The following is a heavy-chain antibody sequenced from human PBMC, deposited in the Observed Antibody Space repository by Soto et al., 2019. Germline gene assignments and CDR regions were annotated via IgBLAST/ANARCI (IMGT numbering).Heavy chain of an antibody. CDR1: GGSFSGYY. CDR2: INHSGST. Sequence: SETLSLTCAVYGGSFSGYYWSWIRQPPGKGLEWIGEINHSGSTNYNPSLKSRVTISVDTSKNQFSLKLSSVTAADTAVYYCARMPVAGIPFDYWGQGTLVTVSS. CDR3: ARMPVAGIPFDY. V-gene: IGHV4-34*01. J-gene: IGHJ4*02. D-gene: IGHD6-19*01.